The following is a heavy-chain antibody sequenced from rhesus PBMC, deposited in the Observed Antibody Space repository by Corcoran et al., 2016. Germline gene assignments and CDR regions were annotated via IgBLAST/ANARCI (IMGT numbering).Heavy chain of an antibody. V-gene: IGHV2-95*01. CDR3: ARVDSGKYYRGIFGS. CDR2: LYWNDSK. Sequence: QVTLKESGPALVKPTQTLTLTCTFPGFSISTSGTGVGWIRQPPGKALEWLAALYWNDSKYYNTELKNRLSNAKGPANHQVVLLVINRDPVDAAPYYWARVDSGKYYRGIFGSWGQGVLVTVSS. CDR1: GFSISTSGTG. D-gene: IGHD3-16*01. J-gene: IGHJ4*01.